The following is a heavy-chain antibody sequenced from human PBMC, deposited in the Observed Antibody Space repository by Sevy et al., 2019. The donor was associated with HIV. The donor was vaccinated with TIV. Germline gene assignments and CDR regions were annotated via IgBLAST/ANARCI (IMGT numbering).Heavy chain of an antibody. Sequence: SETLSLTCTVSGGSITSLYWNWIRQPPGKGLEWIANIYYNGHINYNPTLKSRVTLSLDTSKNQFSLRLSSVTAADTAMCYCAVEKAWGRGYAWGQGTLVTVSS. CDR2: IYYNGHI. CDR3: AVEKAWGRGYA. J-gene: IGHJ5*02. D-gene: IGHD6-25*01. CDR1: GGSITSLY. V-gene: IGHV4-59*08.